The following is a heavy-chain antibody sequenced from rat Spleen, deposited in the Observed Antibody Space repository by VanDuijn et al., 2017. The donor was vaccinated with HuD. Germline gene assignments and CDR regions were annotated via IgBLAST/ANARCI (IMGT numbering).Heavy chain of an antibody. D-gene: IGHD1-1*01. CDR1: DYSITSNY. Sequence: EVQLQESGPGLVKPSQSLSLTCSVTDYSITSNYWGWIRKFPGNKLEWMGYINSAGTTNYNPSLKSRISITRDTSKNQFFLQVNSVSSEDTATYYCARSDGTHYYLPFADWGQGTLVTVSS. CDR3: ARSDGTHYYLPFAD. V-gene: IGHV3-3*01. J-gene: IGHJ3*01. CDR2: INSAGTT.